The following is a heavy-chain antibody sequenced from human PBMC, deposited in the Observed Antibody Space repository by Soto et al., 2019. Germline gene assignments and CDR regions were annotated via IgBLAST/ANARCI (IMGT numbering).Heavy chain of an antibody. D-gene: IGHD3-22*01. J-gene: IGHJ5*02. CDR2: LYYGRSA. CDR1: GDSISSYY. Sequence: QVQLQESGPGLVKPSETLSLTCAVSGDSISSYYCMWIRQPPGKGLESIGYLYYGRSANYNPSLKRRVTLSADTSTNQCSLTLCSMTAADKAVYYCGLRSMAVVPESWGQGTLVTVSS. CDR3: GLRSMAVVPES. V-gene: IGHV4-59*01.